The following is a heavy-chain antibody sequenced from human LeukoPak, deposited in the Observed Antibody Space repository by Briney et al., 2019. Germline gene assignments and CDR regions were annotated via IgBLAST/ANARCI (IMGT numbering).Heavy chain of an antibody. CDR2: IKQDGSEK. J-gene: IGHJ4*02. D-gene: IGHD2-15*01. CDR1: GYSFSSYW. V-gene: IGHV3-7*01. CDR3: ARLVAATTYYFDY. Sequence: GESLKISCKGSGYSFSSYWMSWVRQAPGKGLEWVANIKQDGSEKYYVDSVKGRFTISRDNAKNSLYLQMNSLRAEDTAVYYCARLVAATTYYFDYWGQGTLVTVSS.